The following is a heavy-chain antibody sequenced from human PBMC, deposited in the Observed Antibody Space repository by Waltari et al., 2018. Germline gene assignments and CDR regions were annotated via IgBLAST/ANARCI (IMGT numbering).Heavy chain of an antibody. V-gene: IGHV3-23*01. CDR2: IGESDASA. CDR3: ASGQWPDPFDY. Sequence: EVQLLESGGALVQPGAALRLSGTASGWMVSDYAMSWVRQAPGKGLEWVSAIGESDASAYYAENLKGRFIISRDNSKNTLSLQMSSLTAEDTALYYCASGQWPDPFDYWGQGTQVTVST. J-gene: IGHJ4*02. D-gene: IGHD6-19*01. CDR1: GWMVSDYA.